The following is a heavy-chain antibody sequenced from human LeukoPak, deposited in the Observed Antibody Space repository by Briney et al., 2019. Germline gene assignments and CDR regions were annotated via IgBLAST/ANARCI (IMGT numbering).Heavy chain of an antibody. J-gene: IGHJ1*01. CDR1: GYSISSNYY. D-gene: IGHD3-22*01. V-gene: IGHV4-38-2*02. CDR3: ARAGRPYYDSRFFQH. CDR2: IYHSGST. Sequence: SETLSLTCTVSGYSISSNYYWGWIRQPPVKGLEWIGSIYHSGSTFYNPSLRGQVTISIDKSKNQFSLKLSSVTAADTAVYFCARAGRPYYDSRFFQHWGQGTLVTVSS.